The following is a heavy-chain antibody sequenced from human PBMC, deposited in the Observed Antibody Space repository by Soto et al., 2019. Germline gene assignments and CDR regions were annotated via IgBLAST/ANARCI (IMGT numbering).Heavy chain of an antibody. J-gene: IGHJ4*02. D-gene: IGHD4-4*01. CDR1: GFTFSSYS. Sequence: PGGSLRLSCAASGFTFSSYSMNWVRQAPGKGLEWVSSISSSSSYIYYADSVKGRFTISRDNAKNSLYLQMNSLRAEDTAVYYCARDTGIFATKYYVDYWGQGTLVTVSS. V-gene: IGHV3-21*01. CDR2: ISSSSSYI. CDR3: ARDTGIFATKYYVDY.